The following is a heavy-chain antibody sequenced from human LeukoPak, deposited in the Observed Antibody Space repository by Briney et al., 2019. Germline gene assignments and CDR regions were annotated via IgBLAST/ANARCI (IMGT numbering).Heavy chain of an antibody. D-gene: IGHD2-2*01. V-gene: IGHV3-7*01. CDR3: ARDFPKKKYCSSTSCPVSAFDI. Sequence: GGSLRLSCAASGFTFSSYWMSWVRQAPGKGLEWVANIKQDGSEKYYVDSVKGRFTISRDNAKNSLYLQMNSLRAEDTAVYYCARDFPKKKYCSSTSCPVSAFDIWGQGTMVTVSS. CDR1: GFTFSSYW. CDR2: IKQDGSEK. J-gene: IGHJ3*02.